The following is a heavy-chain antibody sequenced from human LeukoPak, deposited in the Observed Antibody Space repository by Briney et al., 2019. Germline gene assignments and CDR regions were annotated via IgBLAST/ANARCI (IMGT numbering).Heavy chain of an antibody. J-gene: IGHJ4*02. CDR1: GFTFSDYS. Sequence: GESLRLSCAASGFTFSDYSMNWVRQAPGKGLEWVSYIDGSGGTIYYADSVKGRFTISRDNAKNSLDLQMNSLRDEDTAVYYCSRRFDCWGQGTLVTVSS. CDR2: IDGSGGTI. CDR3: SRRFDC. V-gene: IGHV3-48*02.